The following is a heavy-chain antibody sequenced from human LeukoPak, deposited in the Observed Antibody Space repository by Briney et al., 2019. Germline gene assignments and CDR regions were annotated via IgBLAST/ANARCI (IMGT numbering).Heavy chain of an antibody. CDR1: VGSFSGYY. J-gene: IGHJ4*02. CDR3: ARGLGYCSGGSCYMFRYFDY. Sequence: SETLSLTCAVYVGSFSGYYWSWIRQPPGKGLEWIGEINHSGSTNYNPSLKSRVTISVDTSKNQYSLKLSSVTAADTAVYYCARGLGYCSGGSCYMFRYFDYWGQGTLVTVSS. V-gene: IGHV4-34*01. CDR2: INHSGST. D-gene: IGHD2-15*01.